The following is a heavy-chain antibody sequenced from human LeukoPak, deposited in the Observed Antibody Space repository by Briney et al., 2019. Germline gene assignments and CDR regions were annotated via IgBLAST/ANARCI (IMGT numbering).Heavy chain of an antibody. CDR3: ARGPSVGSGWSPDY. CDR2: ISAGSTYI. Sequence: GGSLRLSCAAFGFTFSSFGMNWVRQAPGKGLEWVSSISAGSTYIYYADSVRGRFTISRDNAKSSLYLQMNSLSAEDTAVYYCARGPSVGSGWSPDYWGQGTLVTVSS. CDR1: GFTFSSFG. D-gene: IGHD6-19*01. V-gene: IGHV3-21*01. J-gene: IGHJ4*02.